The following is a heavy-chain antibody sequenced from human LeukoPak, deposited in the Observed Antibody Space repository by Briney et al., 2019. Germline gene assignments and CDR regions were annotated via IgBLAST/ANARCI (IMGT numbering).Heavy chain of an antibody. V-gene: IGHV4-59*01. CDR2: IYYSGIT. CDR1: GGSISSYF. D-gene: IGHD6-13*01. Sequence: SETLSLTWTVSGGSISSYFWSWVRPPPGKGLEWVGYIYYSGITNYNPSLKSRVTISVDTPKNQFALKLSSVTAADTAVYYCARALAAAGVDYWGQGTLVTVSS. J-gene: IGHJ4*02. CDR3: ARALAAAGVDY.